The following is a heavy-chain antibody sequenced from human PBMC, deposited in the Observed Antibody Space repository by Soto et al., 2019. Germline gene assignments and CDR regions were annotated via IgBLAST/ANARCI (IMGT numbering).Heavy chain of an antibody. CDR3: VRDYVMDV. Sequence: GGSLRLSCAASGFTFIGDAMNWGRQAPGKGLEWVSSISTTSTYIYYADSVKGRFTISRDNANNSLHLQMNSLRAEDTAVYYCVRDYVMDVWGQGTTVTVSS. V-gene: IGHV3-21*01. D-gene: IGHD3-10*02. CDR2: ISTTSTYI. CDR1: GFTFIGDA. J-gene: IGHJ6*02.